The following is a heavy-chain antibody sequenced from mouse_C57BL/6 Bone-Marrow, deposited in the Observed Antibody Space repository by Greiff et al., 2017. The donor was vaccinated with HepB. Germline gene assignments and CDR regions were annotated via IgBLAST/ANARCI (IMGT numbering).Heavy chain of an antibody. CDR2: IWRGGST. Sequence: QVQLQHSGPGLVQPSQSLSITCTVSGFSLTSYGVHWVRQSPGKGLEWLGVIWRGGSTDYNAAFMSRLSITKDNSKSQVFFKMNSLQADDTAIYYCANIYYYGSSLFAYWGQGTLVTVSA. CDR1: GFSLTSYG. D-gene: IGHD1-1*01. CDR3: ANIYYYGSSLFAY. V-gene: IGHV2-5*01. J-gene: IGHJ3*01.